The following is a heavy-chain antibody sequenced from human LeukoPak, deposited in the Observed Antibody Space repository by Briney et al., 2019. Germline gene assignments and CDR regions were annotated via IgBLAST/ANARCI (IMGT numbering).Heavy chain of an antibody. CDR2: IYYSGNT. V-gene: IGHV4-39*01. J-gene: IGHJ4*02. Sequence: SETLSLTCSVSGDSISSSSHFWGWIRQPPGKGLEWIGSIYYSGNTYYNPSLKSRVTMSVDTSKNHFSLKVTSVTAADTAMYYCARHENIVVVASATAFDYWGQGTLFTVSS. D-gene: IGHD2-15*01. CDR3: ARHENIVVVASATAFDY. CDR1: GDSISSSSHF.